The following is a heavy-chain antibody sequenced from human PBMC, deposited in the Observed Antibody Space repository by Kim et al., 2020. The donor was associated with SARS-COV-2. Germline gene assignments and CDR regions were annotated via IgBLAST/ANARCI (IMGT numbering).Heavy chain of an antibody. Sequence: GGSLRLSCAASGFTFSSYAMHWVRQAPGKGLEWVAVISYDGSNKYYADSVKGRFTISRDNSKNTLYLQMNSLRAEDTAVYYCAREGYCSGGSCYSVFFDY. J-gene: IGHJ4*01. CDR1: GFTFSSYA. CDR2: ISYDGSNK. V-gene: IGHV3-30*04. D-gene: IGHD2-15*01. CDR3: AREGYCSGGSCYSVFFDY.